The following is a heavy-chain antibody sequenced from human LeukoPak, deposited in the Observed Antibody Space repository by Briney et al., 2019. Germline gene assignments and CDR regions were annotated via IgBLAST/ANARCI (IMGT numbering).Heavy chain of an antibody. CDR3: AQSYIVGATIVY. CDR1: GYTFTSYD. CDR2: INPNSGGT. D-gene: IGHD1-26*01. V-gene: IGHV1-2*02. Sequence: ASVKVSCKASGYTFTSYDINWVRQAPGQGLEWMGWINPNSGGTNYAQKFQGRVTMTRDTSISTAYMELSRLRSDDTAVYYCAQSYIVGATIVYWGQGTLVTVSS. J-gene: IGHJ4*02.